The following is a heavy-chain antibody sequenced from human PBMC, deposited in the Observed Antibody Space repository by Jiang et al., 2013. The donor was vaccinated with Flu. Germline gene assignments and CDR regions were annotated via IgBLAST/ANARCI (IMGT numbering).Heavy chain of an antibody. CDR2: IYPGDSDT. D-gene: IGHD6-13*01. V-gene: IGHV5-51*01. J-gene: IGHJ4*02. CDR3: ARTMRRSSGYSSSWPDY. Sequence: IGWVRQMPEKGLEWMGFIYPGDSDTRYSPSFQGQVTISADRSISTAYLQWSSLKASDTAMYYCARTMRRSSGYSSSWPDYWGQGTLVTVSS.